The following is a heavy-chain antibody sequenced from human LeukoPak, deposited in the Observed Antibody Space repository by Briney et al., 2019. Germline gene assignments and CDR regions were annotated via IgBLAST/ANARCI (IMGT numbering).Heavy chain of an antibody. CDR3: ARDYDGNLEY. V-gene: IGHV3-7*01. CDR2: IEQDGSTK. CDR1: GFTFNIYW. D-gene: IGHD4-23*01. Sequence: GGSLRLSCAASGFTFNIYWMAWVRQAPGKGLEWVANIEQDGSTKYYADSVKGRFTISRDNAKNSLYLQMSSLRAEDTAVYYCARDYDGNLEYWGQGTPVTVSS. J-gene: IGHJ4*02.